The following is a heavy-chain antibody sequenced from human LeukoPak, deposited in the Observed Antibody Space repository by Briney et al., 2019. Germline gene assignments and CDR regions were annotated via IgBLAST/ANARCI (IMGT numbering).Heavy chain of an antibody. V-gene: IGHV3-30-3*01. CDR1: GFTFSSYA. CDR2: ISYDGSNK. Sequence: GRSVRLSCAASGFTFSSYAMHWVRQAPGKGLEWVAVISYDGSNKYYADSVKGRFTISRDNSKNTLYLQMNSLRAEDTAVYYCARLLELAILRDWGQGTLVTVSS. D-gene: IGHD2-21*01. J-gene: IGHJ4*02. CDR3: ARLLELAILRD.